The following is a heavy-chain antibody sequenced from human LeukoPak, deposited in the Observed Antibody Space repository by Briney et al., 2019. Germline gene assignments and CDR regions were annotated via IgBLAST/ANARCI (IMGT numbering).Heavy chain of an antibody. CDR3: TITTGTTLGLMDY. J-gene: IGHJ4*02. D-gene: IGHD1-1*01. CDR2: INHSGST. Sequence: SGTLSLTCALYGGSFSAYYWRWIRQPPGKGLEWIGEINHSGSTNYNPSLKSRVTISVDTSKNQLSLKMSSVTAADTAVYYCTITTGTTLGLMDYWGQGTLVTVSS. V-gene: IGHV4-34*01. CDR1: GGSFSAYY.